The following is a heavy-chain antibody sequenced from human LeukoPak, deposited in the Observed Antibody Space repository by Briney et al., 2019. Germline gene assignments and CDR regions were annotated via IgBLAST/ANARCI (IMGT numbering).Heavy chain of an antibody. V-gene: IGHV1-8*01. CDR1: GYTFTSYE. Sequence: ASVTVSCKASGYTFTSYEINWVGQATGKGLDWMGWMNPNSGYTEYAQKFQGRVTMTRNTSISTAYMELSSLRSEDTAVYYCARGQGVVAPIDYWGQGTLVTVSS. CDR2: MNPNSGYT. CDR3: ARGQGVVAPIDY. D-gene: IGHD2-15*01. J-gene: IGHJ4*02.